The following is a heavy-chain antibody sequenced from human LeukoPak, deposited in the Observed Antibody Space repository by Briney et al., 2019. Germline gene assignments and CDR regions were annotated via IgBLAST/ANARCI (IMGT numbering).Heavy chain of an antibody. CDR1: GFTFSSYS. CDR3: AKRIQSAMATGY. D-gene: IGHD5-18*01. V-gene: IGHV3-23*01. Sequence: TGGSLRLSCAASGFTFSSYSMNWVRQAPGKGLEWVSDISGSGGSTYYADSAKGRFTISRDNSKNTLYLQMNSLRVEDTAVYYCAKRIQSAMATGYWGQGTLVTVSS. CDR2: ISGSGGST. J-gene: IGHJ4*02.